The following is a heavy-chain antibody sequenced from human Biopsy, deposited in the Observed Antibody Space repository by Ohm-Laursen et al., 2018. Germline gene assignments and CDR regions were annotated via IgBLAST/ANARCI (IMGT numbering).Heavy chain of an antibody. CDR1: GFTFSSYW. J-gene: IGHJ6*02. CDR2: INKDGSTL. V-gene: IGHV3-74*01. Sequence: SLRLSCSASGFTFSSYWMNWVRQVPGKGLVWVATINKDGSTLRYVDSVRGRFTISRDNAKNTLHLQMNSLRADDTAIYYCAKDLHNYGMDVWGQGTTVTVSS. CDR3: AKDLHNYGMDV.